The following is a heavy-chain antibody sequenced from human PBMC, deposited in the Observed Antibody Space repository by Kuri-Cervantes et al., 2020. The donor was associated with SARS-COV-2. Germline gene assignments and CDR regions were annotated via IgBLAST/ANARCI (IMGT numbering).Heavy chain of an antibody. CDR3: ARDTGGYLGY. CDR2: ISYDGSNK. J-gene: IGHJ4*02. D-gene: IGHD3-16*01. Sequence: GESLKISCAASGFTFDDYAMHWVRQAPGKGLEWVAVISYDGSNKYYADSVKGRFTISRDNSKNTLYLQMNSLRAEDTAVYYCARDTGGYLGYWGQGTLVTVSS. CDR1: GFTFDDYA. V-gene: IGHV3-30*04.